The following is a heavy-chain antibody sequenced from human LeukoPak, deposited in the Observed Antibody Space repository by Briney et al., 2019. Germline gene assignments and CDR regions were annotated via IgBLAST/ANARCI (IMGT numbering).Heavy chain of an antibody. CDR3: ARGRGYSGYDYSRSGAERGDY. D-gene: IGHD5-12*01. J-gene: IGHJ4*02. CDR2: MNPNSGNT. CDR1: GGTFSSYA. Sequence: ASVKVSCKASGGTFSSYAISWVRQATGQGLEWMGWMNPNSGNTGYAQKFQGRVTMTRNTSISTAYMELSSLRSEDTAVYYCARGRGYSGYDYSRSGAERGDYWGQGTLVTVSS. V-gene: IGHV1-8*02.